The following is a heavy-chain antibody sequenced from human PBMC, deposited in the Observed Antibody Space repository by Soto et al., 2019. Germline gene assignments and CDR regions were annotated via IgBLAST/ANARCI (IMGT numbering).Heavy chain of an antibody. J-gene: IGHJ6*02. D-gene: IGHD2-2*02. Sequence: GGSLRLSCAASGFTFSSYWMSWVRQAPGKGLEWVSAISGSGGSTYYADSVKGRFTISRDNSKNTLYLQMNSLRAEDTAVYYCARVDCSSTSCYTPDYYYYGMDVWGQGTTVTVSS. CDR2: ISGSGGST. V-gene: IGHV3-23*01. CDR1: GFTFSSYW. CDR3: ARVDCSSTSCYTPDYYYYGMDV.